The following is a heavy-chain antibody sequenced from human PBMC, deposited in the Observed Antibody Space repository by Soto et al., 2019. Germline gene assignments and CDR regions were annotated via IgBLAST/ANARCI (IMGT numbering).Heavy chain of an antibody. J-gene: IGHJ6*02. D-gene: IGHD3-3*01. CDR1: RETFTSFI. CDR2: ISPNGQST. Sequence: ASVKVSCKASRETFTSFIIHWVRQAPGQGLEWMGMISPNGQSTTYAQKFQGRLTLIRDTSTSTVDMELSSLRSDDTGVYFCARHFGQVKDYYYYYGLDVWGQGTTVTVSS. CDR3: ARHFGQVKDYYYYYGLDV. V-gene: IGHV1-46*01.